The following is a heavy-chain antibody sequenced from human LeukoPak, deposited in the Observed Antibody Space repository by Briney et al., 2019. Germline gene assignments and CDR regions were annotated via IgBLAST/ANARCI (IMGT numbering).Heavy chain of an antibody. CDR1: GFTFSSYA. CDR2: ISGSGGST. J-gene: IGHJ4*02. D-gene: IGHD3-3*01. V-gene: IGHV3-23*01. Sequence: PGGSLRLSCAASGFTFSSYAMRSVGQAPGKGLAWVSAISGSGGSTYYADSVKGRFTISRDNSKNTLYLQMNSLRAEDTAVYYCAKDNWVAWYYDFWSGYSEDYWGQGTLVTVSS. CDR3: AKDNWVAWYYDFWSGYSEDY.